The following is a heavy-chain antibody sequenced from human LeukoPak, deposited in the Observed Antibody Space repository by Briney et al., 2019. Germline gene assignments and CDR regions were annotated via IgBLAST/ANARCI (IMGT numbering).Heavy chain of an antibody. CDR1: GGSISSGGYY. CDR3: ARVRYCSGGSCYDKRGPFDY. Sequence: SETLSLTCTASGGSISSGGYYWSWIRQHPGKGLEWIGYIYYSGSTYYNPSLKSRVTISVDTSKNQFSLKLSSVTAADTAVYYCARVRYCSGGSCYDKRGPFDYWGQGTLVTVSS. J-gene: IGHJ4*02. V-gene: IGHV4-31*03. D-gene: IGHD2-15*01. CDR2: IYYSGST.